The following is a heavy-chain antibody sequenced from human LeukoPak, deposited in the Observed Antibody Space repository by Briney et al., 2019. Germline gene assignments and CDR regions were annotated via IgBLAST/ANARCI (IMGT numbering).Heavy chain of an antibody. V-gene: IGHV1-69*13. J-gene: IGHJ4*02. CDR1: GGTFSSYA. Sequence: EASVKVSCKASGGTFSSYAISWVRQAPGQGLEWMGGIIPIFGTANYAQKFQGRVTITADESTSTAYMELSSLRSEDTAVYYCAIDYGGNFYYFDYWGQGTLVTVSS. D-gene: IGHD4-23*01. CDR2: IIPIFGTA. CDR3: AIDYGGNFYYFDY.